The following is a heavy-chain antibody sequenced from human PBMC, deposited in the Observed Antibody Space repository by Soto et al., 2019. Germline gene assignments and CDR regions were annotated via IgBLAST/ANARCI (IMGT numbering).Heavy chain of an antibody. CDR2: IIPIFGTA. J-gene: IGHJ6*02. D-gene: IGHD2-2*01. CDR1: GGTFSRYA. Sequence: QVQLVHSGAEVKKPGSSVKVSCKASGGTFSRYAISWVRQAPGQGLEWMGGIIPIFGTANYAQKFQGRVTITADESTSTAYMELSSLRSEDTAVYYCATQLNIVVVPAAISGLQGYGMDVWGQGTTVTVSS. V-gene: IGHV1-69*01. CDR3: ATQLNIVVVPAAISGLQGYGMDV.